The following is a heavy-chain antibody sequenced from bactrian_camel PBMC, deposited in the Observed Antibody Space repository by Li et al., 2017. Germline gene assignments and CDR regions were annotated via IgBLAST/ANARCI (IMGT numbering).Heavy chain of an antibody. CDR3: TKGRMSGVGSI. V-gene: IGHV3S57*01. Sequence: QVQLVESGGGSVEAGGSLRLSCVLSGDTFSNYYMAWFRKEREAVAAIDTSGSATYTYSVAGRFTISGDNAKNTLYLQLNSLTTDDTAKYFCTKGRMSGVGSIRGQGTQVTVS. J-gene: IGHJ4*01. CDR2: IDTSGSA. CDR1: GDTFSNYY. D-gene: IGHD3*01.